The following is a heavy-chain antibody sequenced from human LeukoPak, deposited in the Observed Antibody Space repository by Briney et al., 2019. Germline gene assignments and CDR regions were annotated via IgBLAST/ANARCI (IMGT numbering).Heavy chain of an antibody. CDR2: IYYSGST. V-gene: IGHV4-59*01. CDR3: ARVMTTVTTYAFDI. CDR1: GGSISSYY. D-gene: IGHD4-11*01. J-gene: IGHJ3*02. Sequence: SETLSLTCTVSGGSISSYYWSWIRQPPGKGLEWIGYIYYSGSTNYNPSLKSRVTISVDMSKNQFSLKLSSVTAADTAVYYCARVMTTVTTYAFDIWGQGTMVTVSS.